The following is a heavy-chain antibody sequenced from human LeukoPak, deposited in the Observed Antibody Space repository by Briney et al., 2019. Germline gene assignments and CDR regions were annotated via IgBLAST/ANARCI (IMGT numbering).Heavy chain of an antibody. Sequence: GESLKISCKGSVYSFTNYWIGWVRQMPGKGLEWMGIIYPGDSDTRYSPSFQGQVTISADKSISTAYLQWSSLKASDTAMYYCARDLIASNYDILTGYYKGNTYYFDYWGQGTLVTVSS. CDR1: VYSFTNYW. CDR3: ARDLIASNYDILTGYYKGNTYYFDY. V-gene: IGHV5-51*01. J-gene: IGHJ4*02. CDR2: IYPGDSDT. D-gene: IGHD3-9*01.